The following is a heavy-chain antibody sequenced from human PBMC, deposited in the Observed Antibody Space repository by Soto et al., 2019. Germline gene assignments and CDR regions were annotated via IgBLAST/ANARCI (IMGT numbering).Heavy chain of an antibody. J-gene: IGHJ4*02. Sequence: GGSQSRSCSASGLILSDYYIDWVRQAPWKGLEWVGRTKNKANSYTTEYAASVKGRFTISRDDSKNSLYLQMNSLKTEDTAVYYCAREGDSSGPDFDYWGQGTLVTVSS. D-gene: IGHD3-22*01. V-gene: IGHV3-72*01. CDR1: GLILSDYY. CDR2: TKNKANSYTT. CDR3: AREGDSSGPDFDY.